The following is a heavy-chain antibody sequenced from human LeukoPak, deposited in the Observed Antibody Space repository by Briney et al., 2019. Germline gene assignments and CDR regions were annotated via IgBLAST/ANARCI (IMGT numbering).Heavy chain of an antibody. D-gene: IGHD1-26*01. CDR3: ARGGSYVHY. CDR1: GFTFSSYK. J-gene: IGHJ4*02. CDR2: INSGGSAI. V-gene: IGHV3-48*03. Sequence: PGGSLRLSCAASGFTFSSYKMNWVRQAPGKGLEWVSYINSGGSAIYYADSVKGRFTISRDNAKNSLYLQMNSLRADDTAVYYCARGGSYVHYWGQGTLVTVSS.